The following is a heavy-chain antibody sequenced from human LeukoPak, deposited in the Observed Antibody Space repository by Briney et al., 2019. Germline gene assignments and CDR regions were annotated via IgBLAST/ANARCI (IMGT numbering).Heavy chain of an antibody. CDR3: ARLVPDTDMVLDYFDY. J-gene: IGHJ4*02. Sequence: GESLKISCQGSGYTFTNYWIGWVRQMPGKGLEWMGIMYPGDSDTRYSPPFQGQVTISADKSISTTYLQWSSLKASDTAMYYCARLVPDTDMVLDYFDYWGQGTLVNVSP. V-gene: IGHV5-51*01. CDR2: MYPGDSDT. D-gene: IGHD5-18*01. CDR1: GYTFTNYW.